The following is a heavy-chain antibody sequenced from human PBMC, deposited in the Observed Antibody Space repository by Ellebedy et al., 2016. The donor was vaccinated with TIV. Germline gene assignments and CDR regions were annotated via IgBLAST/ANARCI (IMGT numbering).Heavy chain of an antibody. J-gene: IGHJ4*02. Sequence: SETLSLTXTVSGGSISSYYWSWIRQPPGKGLEWIGYIYYSGSTNYNPSLKSRVTISVDTSKNQFSLKLNSVTAADTAVYYCARVDQLLSEYFFDYWGQGTLVTVSS. CDR2: IYYSGST. CDR1: GGSISSYY. CDR3: ARVDQLLSEYFFDY. D-gene: IGHD2-2*01. V-gene: IGHV4-59*01.